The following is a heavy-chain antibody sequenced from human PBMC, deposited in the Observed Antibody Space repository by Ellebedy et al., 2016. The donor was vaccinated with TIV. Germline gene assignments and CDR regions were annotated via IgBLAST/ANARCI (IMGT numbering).Heavy chain of an antibody. V-gene: IGHV1-18*01. CDR2: TSTYDDYR. Sequence: ASVKVSXXASGYTFTSYGISWVRQGPGQGLEWVAWTSTYDDYRDYAQRFKGRVTMTAETSTNTVYMELRNLRSDDTGVYYCARAPPGTSQRAPESVFDPWGQGTLVTVTS. J-gene: IGHJ5*02. CDR3: ARAPPGTSQRAPESVFDP. D-gene: IGHD3-3*01. CDR1: GYTFTSYG.